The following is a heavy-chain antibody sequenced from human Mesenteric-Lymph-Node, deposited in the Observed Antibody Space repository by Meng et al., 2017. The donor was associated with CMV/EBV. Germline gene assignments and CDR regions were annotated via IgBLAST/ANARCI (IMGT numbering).Heavy chain of an antibody. CDR2: INPHSGGA. D-gene: IGHD3-22*01. CDR3: ARSHYDSSGYYSDF. V-gene: IGHV1-2*02. CDR1: GYTFTGYY. J-gene: IGHJ4*02. Sequence: ASVKVSCKAFGYTFTGYYMHWGRQASGQGLEWMGWINPHSGGAVYAQKFQGRVTLTTDTSISTAYMEVGRLRSDDTAVYYCARSHYDSSGYYSDFWGQGTLVTVSS.